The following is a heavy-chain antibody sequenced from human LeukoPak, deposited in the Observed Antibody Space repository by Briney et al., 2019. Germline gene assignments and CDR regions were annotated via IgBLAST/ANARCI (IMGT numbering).Heavy chain of an antibody. CDR2: ISYDGSNK. D-gene: IGHD6-6*01. V-gene: IGHV3-30-3*01. Sequence: GRSLRLSCAASGFTFSSYAMQWVRQAPGKGPEGVAVISYDGSNKYYADSVKGRFTISRDNSKNTLYLQMNSLRAEDTAVYYCARGARPRAYYGMDGWGQGTTVTVSS. CDR1: GFTFSSYA. CDR3: ARGARPRAYYGMDG. J-gene: IGHJ6*01.